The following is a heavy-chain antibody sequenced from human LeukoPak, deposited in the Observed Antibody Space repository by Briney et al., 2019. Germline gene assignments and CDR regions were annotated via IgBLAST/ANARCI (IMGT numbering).Heavy chain of an antibody. Sequence: PGGSLRLSCAASGFTFSSYAMSWVRQAPGKGLEWVSVISGSGGSTYYTDSVKGRFTISRDNSKNTLYLQMNSLRAEDTAVYYCAKDPRAPPYYYYGMDVWGQGTTVTVSS. J-gene: IGHJ6*02. CDR3: AKDPRAPPYYYYGMDV. CDR1: GFTFSSYA. CDR2: ISGSGGST. V-gene: IGHV3-23*01.